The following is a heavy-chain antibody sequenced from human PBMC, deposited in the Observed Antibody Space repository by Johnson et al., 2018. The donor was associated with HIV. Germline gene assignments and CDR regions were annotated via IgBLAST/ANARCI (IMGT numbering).Heavy chain of an antibody. CDR1: GFTFSSYA. V-gene: IGHV3-48*04. CDR3: ARGFSSSSSSWKGAFDI. CDR2: ISSSGGTI. J-gene: IGHJ3*02. Sequence: VQLVESGGGLVQPGGSLRLSCAASGFTFSSYAMHWVRQAPEKGLEWISYISSSGGTIFYADSVKGRFTISRDIAKNTFYLQMNSLRAEDTALYYCARGFSSSSSSWKGAFDIWGQGTMVTVSS. D-gene: IGHD6-13*01.